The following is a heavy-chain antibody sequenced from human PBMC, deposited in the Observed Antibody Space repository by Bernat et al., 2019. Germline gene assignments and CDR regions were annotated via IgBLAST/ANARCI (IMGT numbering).Heavy chain of an antibody. D-gene: IGHD3-3*01. CDR2: ISAYNGNT. Sequence: QVQLVQSGAEVKKPGASVKVSCKASGYTFTSYGSSWVRQDPGQGLEWMGWISAYNGNTNYAPKLQGSVTMTTATSTRTSYMELRSLISDDTAVYYCARVIGGVLEWLRSYGMDVWGQGTTVTVSS. V-gene: IGHV1-18*01. CDR1: GYTFTSYG. CDR3: ARVIGGVLEWLRSYGMDV. J-gene: IGHJ6*02.